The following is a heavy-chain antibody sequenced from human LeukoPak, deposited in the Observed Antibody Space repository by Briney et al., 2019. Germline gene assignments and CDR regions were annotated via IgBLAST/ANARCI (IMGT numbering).Heavy chain of an antibody. CDR2: ISAYNGNT. J-gene: IGHJ5*02. Sequence: SVKVSCKASGYTFTNYGITWVRQAPGQGLEWMGWISAYNGNTNYAQKLQGRVTMTTDTSTSTAYMELRSLRSDDTAVYYCATVMVRGVIDWFDPWGQGTLVTVSS. CDR3: ATVMVRGVIDWFDP. CDR1: GYTFTNYG. D-gene: IGHD3-10*01. V-gene: IGHV1-18*01.